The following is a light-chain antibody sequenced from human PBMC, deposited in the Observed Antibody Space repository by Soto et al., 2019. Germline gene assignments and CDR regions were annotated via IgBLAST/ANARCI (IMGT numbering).Light chain of an antibody. CDR2: AAS. CDR1: QSISSY. Sequence: DIQMTQSPSSLSASVGDRVTITCRASQSISSYLNWYQQKPGKAPKLLIYAASSLQSGVPSRFXGSGSATDLTLTISSLRPEDFATYYCQQSYSTPPLTFGGGTKVEIK. V-gene: IGKV1-39*01. J-gene: IGKJ4*01. CDR3: QQSYSTPPLT.